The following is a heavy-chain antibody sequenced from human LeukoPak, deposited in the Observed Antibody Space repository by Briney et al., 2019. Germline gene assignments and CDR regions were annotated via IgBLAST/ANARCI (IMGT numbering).Heavy chain of an antibody. CDR2: ISTSSSTI. Sequence: GGSLRLSCAASGFTFSNFNMNWVRQAPGKGLEWVSYISTSSSTIYYADSVKGRFTISRDNAKNTVYLQMGSLSTEDTAVYYCARDTNREQDIWGQGTTVTVSS. D-gene: IGHD3-3*01. CDR1: GFTFSNFN. V-gene: IGHV3-48*01. CDR3: ARDTNREQDI. J-gene: IGHJ6*02.